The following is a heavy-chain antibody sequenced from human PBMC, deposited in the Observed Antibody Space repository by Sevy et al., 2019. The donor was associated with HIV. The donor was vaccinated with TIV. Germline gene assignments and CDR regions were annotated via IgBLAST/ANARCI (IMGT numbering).Heavy chain of an antibody. CDR2: ISYDGSKK. D-gene: IGHD3-3*01. J-gene: IGHJ6*02. CDR3: AHSSGLYGYYYGMDV. CDR1: GVTFSSYV. Sequence: GGSLRLSCAASGVTFSSYVIHWVRQAPGKGLEWVAVISYDGSKKNHAESMKGRFTISRDNSKNTLYLEMSSLRPEDTAVYYCAHSSGLYGYYYGMDVWGQGTTVTVSS. V-gene: IGHV3-30*03.